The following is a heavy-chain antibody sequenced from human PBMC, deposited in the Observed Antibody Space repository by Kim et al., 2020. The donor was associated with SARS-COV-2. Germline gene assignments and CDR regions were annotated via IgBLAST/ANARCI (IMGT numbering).Heavy chain of an antibody. CDR3: AKRITMVRGYYYGMDV. Sequence: SVKVSCKASGGTFSSYAISWVRQAPGQGLEWMGGIIPIFGTANYAQKFQGRVTITADESTSTAYMELSSLRSEDTAVYYCAKRITMVRGYYYGMDVWGQGTTVTVSS. CDR1: GGTFSSYA. J-gene: IGHJ6*02. D-gene: IGHD3-10*01. CDR2: IIPIFGTA. V-gene: IGHV1-69*13.